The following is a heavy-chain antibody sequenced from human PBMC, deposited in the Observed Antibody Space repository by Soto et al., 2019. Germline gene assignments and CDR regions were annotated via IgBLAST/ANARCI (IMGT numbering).Heavy chain of an antibody. D-gene: IGHD6-19*01. CDR2: VSNSGSRT. Sequence: PGGSLRLSCAASGLTFRNYDMTWVRQAPGKGLEWVSSVSNSGSRTYYADSVKGRFTISRDNSKNTLDLQMNSLRAEDTAVYYCAKVSKRSGWSLDYWGQGTLVTVSS. J-gene: IGHJ4*02. CDR1: GLTFRNYD. V-gene: IGHV3-23*01. CDR3: AKVSKRSGWSLDY.